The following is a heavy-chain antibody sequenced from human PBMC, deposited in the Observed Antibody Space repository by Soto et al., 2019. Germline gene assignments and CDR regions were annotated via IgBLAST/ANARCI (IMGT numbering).Heavy chain of an antibody. CDR2: ISARNGDT. D-gene: IGHD1-1*01. V-gene: IGHV1-18*01. CDR1: GYTFTSYG. J-gene: IGHJ4*02. Sequence: QVHLVQGGAEVKKPGASVKVSCKGSGYTFTSYGITWVRQAPGQGLEWMGWISARNGDTDYAQKLQGRVTVTRDTSTSTAYMELRSLRSDDTAVYYCARGRYGDYWGQGALVTVSS. CDR3: ARGRYGDY.